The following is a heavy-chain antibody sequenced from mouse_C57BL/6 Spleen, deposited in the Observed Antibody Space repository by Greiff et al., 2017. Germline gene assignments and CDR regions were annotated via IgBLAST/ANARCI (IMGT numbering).Heavy chain of an antibody. CDR1: GYTFTSYW. CDR3: ARRYDDYDRAKDY. Sequence: QVQLQQSGAELVKPGASVKMSCKASGYTFTSYWITWVKQRPGQGLEWIGDIYPGSGSTNYNEKFKSKATLTVDTSSSTTYMQLSSLTSEDSAVYYCARRYDDYDRAKDYWGPGTSVTVSS. J-gene: IGHJ4*01. CDR2: IYPGSGST. D-gene: IGHD2-4*01. V-gene: IGHV1-55*01.